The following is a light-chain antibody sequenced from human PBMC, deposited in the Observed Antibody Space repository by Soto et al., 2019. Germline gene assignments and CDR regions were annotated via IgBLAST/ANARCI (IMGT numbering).Light chain of an antibody. CDR3: QQLNSYPPT. Sequence: IPLTQSPSSLSASVGDRVTITCRASQGISSYLAWYQQKPGKAPNLLIYAASTLQRGVPSRFRGSGSGTDFTLNISSLQPADFATYYCQQLNSYPPTFGGGTKVEIK. CDR1: QGISSY. CDR2: AAS. V-gene: IGKV1-9*01. J-gene: IGKJ4*01.